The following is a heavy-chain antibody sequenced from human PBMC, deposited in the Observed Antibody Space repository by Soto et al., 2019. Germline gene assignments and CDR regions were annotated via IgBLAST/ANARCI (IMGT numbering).Heavy chain of an antibody. J-gene: IGHJ6*02. CDR2: IYYSGST. D-gene: IGHD3-16*01. CDR3: ARWGRRSPGMDV. V-gene: IGHV4-31*03. Sequence: QVQLQESGPGLVKPSQTLSLTCTVSGGSISSGGYYWSWIRQHPGKGLEWIGYIYYSGSTYYNPSTRSRVXTXVXXSKNQLSLKLSSVTAADTAVYDGARWGRRSPGMDVWGQGTTVSVS. CDR1: GGSISSGGYY.